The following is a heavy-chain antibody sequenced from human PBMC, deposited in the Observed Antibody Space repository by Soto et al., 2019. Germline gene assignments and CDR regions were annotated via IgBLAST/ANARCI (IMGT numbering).Heavy chain of an antibody. CDR1: GGSISSGENF. CDR3: PKDPGTYPSSLDS. V-gene: IGHV4-30-4*01. CDR2: IHHSGST. Sequence: QVQLQESGPGLVKPSQTLSLTCTVSGGSISSGENFWNWIRQSPGKGLEWIGYIHHSGSTYYNPSLKIGLPISVATPRTQSPLSLTPVPPPDPPWYYCPKDPGTYPSSLDSGGKGTRVTSPQ. D-gene: IGHD1-1*01. J-gene: IGHJ4*02.